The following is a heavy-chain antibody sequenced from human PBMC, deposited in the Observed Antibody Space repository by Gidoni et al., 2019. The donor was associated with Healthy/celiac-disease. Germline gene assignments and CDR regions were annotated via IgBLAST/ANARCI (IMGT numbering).Heavy chain of an antibody. CDR3: ARQGLLWFGDHHDYFDY. Sequence: QLQLQESGPGLVKPSETLSLTCTVSGGSISSSSYYWGWIRQPPGKGLEWIGSIYYSGSTYYNPSLKSRVTISVDTSKNQFSLKLSSVTAADTAVYYCARQGLLWFGDHHDYFDYWGQGTLVTVSS. D-gene: IGHD3-10*01. CDR2: IYYSGST. J-gene: IGHJ4*02. CDR1: GGSISSSSYY. V-gene: IGHV4-39*01.